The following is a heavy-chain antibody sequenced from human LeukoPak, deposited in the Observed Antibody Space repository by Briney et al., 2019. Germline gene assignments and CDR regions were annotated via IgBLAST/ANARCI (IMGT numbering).Heavy chain of an antibody. CDR3: ANAPQGIPNYFDC. CDR1: GFTFSSYG. Sequence: QPGGSLRLSCAASGFTFSSYGMHWVRQAPGKGLEWVAFIRYDGSNKYYADSVKGRFTISRDNSKNTLYLQMNSLRAEDTAVYYCANAPQGIPNYFDCWGQGTLVTVSS. D-gene: IGHD3-10*01. CDR2: IRYDGSNK. V-gene: IGHV3-30*02. J-gene: IGHJ4*02.